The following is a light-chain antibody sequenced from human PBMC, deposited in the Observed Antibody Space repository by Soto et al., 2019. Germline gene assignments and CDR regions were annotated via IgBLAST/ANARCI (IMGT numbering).Light chain of an antibody. CDR1: QSISSY. J-gene: IGKJ2*01. CDR2: AAS. CDR3: QQSYRTPVYT. V-gene: IGKV1-39*01. Sequence: DIQMTQSPSSLSASVGDRVTITCRASQSISSYLNWYQQKPGKAPKLLIYAASSLQSGVPSRFSGSGSGTDFTLTISSLPPEDFATYYCQQSYRTPVYTFGQGTKLEIK.